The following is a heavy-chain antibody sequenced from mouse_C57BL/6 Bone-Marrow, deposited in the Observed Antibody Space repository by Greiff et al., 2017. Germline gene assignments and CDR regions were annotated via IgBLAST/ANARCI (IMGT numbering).Heavy chain of an antibody. D-gene: IGHD5-1*01. CDR1: GYTFTTYP. J-gene: IGHJ2*01. CDR3: ARSSTFFYYFDY. Sequence: QVQLKESGAELVKPGASVKMSCKASGYTFTTYPIEWMKQNHGKSLEWIGNFHPYNDDTKYNEKFKGKATLTVEKSSNTVYLELSRLTSDDSAVYYCARSSTFFYYFDYWGQGTTFTVSS. V-gene: IGHV1-47*01. CDR2: FHPYNDDT.